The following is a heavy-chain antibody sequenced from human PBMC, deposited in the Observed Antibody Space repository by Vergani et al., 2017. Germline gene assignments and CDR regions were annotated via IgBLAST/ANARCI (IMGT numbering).Heavy chain of an antibody. J-gene: IGHJ4*02. CDR2: IYYSGST. D-gene: IGHD3-22*01. V-gene: IGHV4-59*01. Sequence: QLQLQESGPGLVKPSETLSLTCTVSGGSISSYYWSWIRQPPGKGLEWIGYIYYSGSTNYNPSLKSRVTISVDTSKNQFSLKLSSVTAADTAVYYCARNLLGYYYDSSGTSHFDYWGQGTLVTVSS. CDR3: ARNLLGYYYDSSGTSHFDY. CDR1: GGSISSYY.